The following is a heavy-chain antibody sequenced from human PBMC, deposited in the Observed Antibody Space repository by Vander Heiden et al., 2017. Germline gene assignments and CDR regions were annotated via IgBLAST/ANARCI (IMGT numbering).Heavy chain of an antibody. V-gene: IGHV3-23*01. Sequence: EVQLLESGGGLVQPGGSLRPSCAASGFTFSRYAMSWVRQAPGKGLEWVSAISGSGGSTYYADSVKGRFTISRDNSKNTLYLQMNSLRAEDTAVYYCATFPGIAVAGTMDYWGQGTLVTVSS. J-gene: IGHJ4*02. CDR2: ISGSGGST. CDR1: GFTFSRYA. CDR3: ATFPGIAVAGTMDY. D-gene: IGHD6-19*01.